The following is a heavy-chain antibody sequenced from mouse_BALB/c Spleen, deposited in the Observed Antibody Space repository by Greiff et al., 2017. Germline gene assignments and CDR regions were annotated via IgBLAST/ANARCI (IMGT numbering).Heavy chain of an antibody. CDR2: ISSGGSYT. CDR3: ARHEWPTTGNYFDY. D-gene: IGHD2-12*01. V-gene: IGHV5-9-3*01. J-gene: IGHJ2*01. Sequence: EVKLMESGGGLVKPGGSLKLSCAASGFTFSSYAMSWVRQTPEKRLEWVATISSGGSYTYYPDSVKGRFTISRDNAKNTLYLQMSSLRSEDTAMYYCARHEWPTTGNYFDYWGQGTTLTVSA. CDR1: GFTFSSYA.